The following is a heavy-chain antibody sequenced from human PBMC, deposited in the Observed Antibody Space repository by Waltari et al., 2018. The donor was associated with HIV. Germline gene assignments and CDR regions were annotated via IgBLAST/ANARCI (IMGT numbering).Heavy chain of an antibody. CDR1: GYTFSSYD. CDR3: ARGGYTYGDDY. J-gene: IGHJ4*02. Sequence: QVILVQSGAEVKKPGASVKVSCTASGYTFSSYDINWVRQATGQGLEWMGWMTPNSGKTGYAQKFQGRVTMTRNTSISTAYMELSSLRSDDTAVYYCARGGYTYGDDYWGQGTLVTVSS. CDR2: MTPNSGKT. D-gene: IGHD5-18*01. V-gene: IGHV1-8*01.